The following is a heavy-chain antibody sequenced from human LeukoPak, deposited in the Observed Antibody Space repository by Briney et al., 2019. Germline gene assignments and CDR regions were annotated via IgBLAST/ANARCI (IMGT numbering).Heavy chain of an antibody. CDR2: NYHSGSD. CDR3: ARDPRWLTPDCTSTSCYENYFDP. V-gene: IGHV4-38-2*02. CDR1: GYSISSGYQ. Sequence: SETLSLTCAVSGYSISSGYQWGWIRESPGKGLEWIGSNYHSGSDHYNPSLKGRVTISVETSKHQFSLKMYSVTAADTAVYYCARDPRWLTPDCTSTSCYENYFDPWGQGTLVTVSS. D-gene: IGHD2-2*01. J-gene: IGHJ5*02.